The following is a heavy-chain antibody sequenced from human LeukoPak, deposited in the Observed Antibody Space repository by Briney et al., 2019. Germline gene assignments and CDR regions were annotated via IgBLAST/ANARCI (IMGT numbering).Heavy chain of an antibody. J-gene: IGHJ4*02. Sequence: SETLSLTCTVSGGSISSYYWSGIRQPAGKGLEWIGRIYTSGSTNYNPSLKSRVTMSVDTSKNQFSLKLSSVTAADTAVYYCARYCSGVSCYAFDYWGQGTLATVSS. CDR2: IYTSGST. V-gene: IGHV4-4*07. D-gene: IGHD2-15*01. CDR1: GGSISSYY. CDR3: ARYCSGVSCYAFDY.